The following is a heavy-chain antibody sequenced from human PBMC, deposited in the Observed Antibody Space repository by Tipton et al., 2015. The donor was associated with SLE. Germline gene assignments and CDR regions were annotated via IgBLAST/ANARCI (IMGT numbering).Heavy chain of an antibody. CDR1: GFTFSSYA. CDR3: ARARGIAVAGAFFDY. Sequence: GSLRLSCAASGFTFSSYAMHWVRQAPGKGLEYVSAISSNGGSTYYANSVKGRLTISRDNSKNTLYLQMGSLRAEDMAVYYCARARGIAVAGAFFDYWGQGTLVTVSS. D-gene: IGHD6-19*01. J-gene: IGHJ4*02. CDR2: ISSNGGST. V-gene: IGHV3-64*01.